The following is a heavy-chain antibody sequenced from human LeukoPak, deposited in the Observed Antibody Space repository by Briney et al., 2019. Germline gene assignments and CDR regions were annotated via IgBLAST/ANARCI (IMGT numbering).Heavy chain of an antibody. D-gene: IGHD3-22*01. CDR1: GGSFSGYY. CDR2: INHSESI. CDR3: ARKPRGSESSGYYYYYYMDV. V-gene: IGHV4-34*01. Sequence: SETLSLTCAVYGGSFSGYYWNWIRQPPGKGLGWIGEINHSESINYNPSLKSRVTISVDTSKNQFSLKLSSVTAADTAVYYCARKPRGSESSGYYYYYYMDVWGKGTTVTVSS. J-gene: IGHJ6*03.